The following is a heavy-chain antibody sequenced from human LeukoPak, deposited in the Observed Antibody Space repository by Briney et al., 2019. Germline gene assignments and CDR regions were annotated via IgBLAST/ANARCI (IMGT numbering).Heavy chain of an antibody. CDR2: ISAYYGNT. Sequence: ASVKVSCTSSGYTFTNYGITWIRQAPGQGLEWMGWISAYYGNTQYVVKFEGRVALTRDTCTTTAYLELRNLTCDDSAVYYCARVGGGTGGGGGHWGQGTLVIVSS. CDR1: GYTFTNYG. J-gene: IGHJ4*02. CDR3: ARVGGGTGGGGGH. D-gene: IGHD3-16*01. V-gene: IGHV1-18*01.